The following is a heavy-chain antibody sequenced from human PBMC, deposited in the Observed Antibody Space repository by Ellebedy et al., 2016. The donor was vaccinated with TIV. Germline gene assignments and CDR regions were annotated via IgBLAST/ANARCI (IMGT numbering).Heavy chain of an antibody. CDR3: TTYTAMIDH. CDR1: GFTFTNAW. CDR2: TKSKTDSGTT. Sequence: PGGSLRLSCAASGFTFTNAWMNWVRQAPGKGLEWVGRTKSKTDSGTTDYAAPVKGRFTISRDDSKNTLYLQINSLKTEDTAVYYCTTYTAMIDHWGQGTLVTVSS. D-gene: IGHD5-18*01. J-gene: IGHJ4*02. V-gene: IGHV3-15*07.